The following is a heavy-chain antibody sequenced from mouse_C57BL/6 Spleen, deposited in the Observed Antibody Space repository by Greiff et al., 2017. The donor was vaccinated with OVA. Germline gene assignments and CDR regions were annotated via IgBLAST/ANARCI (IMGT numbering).Heavy chain of an antibody. CDR2: IHPNSGST. V-gene: IGHV1-64*01. J-gene: IGHJ2*01. CDR1: GYTFTSYW. CDR3: ARRGWDVFDY. Sequence: QVQLQQPGAELVKPGASVKLSCKASGYTFTSYWMPWVPPRPGPGLAWIGMIHPNSGSTNYNEKFKSKATLTVDKSSSTAYMQLSSLTSEDSAVYYCARRGWDVFDYWGQGTTLTVSS. D-gene: IGHD4-1*01.